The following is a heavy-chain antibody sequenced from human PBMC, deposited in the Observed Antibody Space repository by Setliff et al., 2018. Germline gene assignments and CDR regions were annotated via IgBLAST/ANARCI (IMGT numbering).Heavy chain of an antibody. CDR3: ARWGENSGRPDWRAFDI. Sequence: SETLSLTCTVSGGSINNYHWNWIRQPPGKGLEWIGYVGYNGNTHYNPSLNSRVTMSVDTSKNQFSLKLTSVSAAGTAVYYCARWGENSGRPDWRAFDIWGQGTMVTVSS. D-gene: IGHD1-26*01. J-gene: IGHJ3*02. CDR2: VGYNGNT. CDR1: GGSINNYH. V-gene: IGHV4-59*01.